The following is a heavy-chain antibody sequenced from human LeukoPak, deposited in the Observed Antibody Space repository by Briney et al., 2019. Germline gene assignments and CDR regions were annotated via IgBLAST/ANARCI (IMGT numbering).Heavy chain of an antibody. CDR3: ARDDSSGWWGADAFDI. CDR2: IKQDGSET. Sequence: GGSLRLSCAASGFTLSSYWMSWVRQAPGKGLEWVANIKQDGSETYYVDSVKGRFTISRDNAKNSLYLQMNSLRAEDTAVYYCARDDSSGWWGADAFDIWGQGTMVTVSS. V-gene: IGHV3-7*01. J-gene: IGHJ3*02. CDR1: GFTLSSYW. D-gene: IGHD6-19*01.